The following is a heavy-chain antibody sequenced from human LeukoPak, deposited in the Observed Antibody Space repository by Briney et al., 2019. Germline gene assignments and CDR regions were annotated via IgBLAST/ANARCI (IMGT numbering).Heavy chain of an antibody. D-gene: IGHD4-23*01. CDR3: ARAGRSFYGGSSDY. V-gene: IGHV3-7*01. CDR2: IKQDGSEK. CDR1: GFTFSSHW. J-gene: IGHJ4*02. Sequence: TGGSLRLSCAASGFTFSSHWMSWVRQAPGKGLEWVAHIKQDGSEKKYMDYVRGRFTISRDNTKNSMYLQMDSLRDEDTAVYYCARAGRSFYGGSSDYWGQGTLVTVSS.